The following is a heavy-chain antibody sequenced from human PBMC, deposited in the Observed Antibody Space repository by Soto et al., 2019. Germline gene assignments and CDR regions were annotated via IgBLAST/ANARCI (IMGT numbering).Heavy chain of an antibody. CDR1: GFTFSSYS. D-gene: IGHD3-10*01. V-gene: IGHV3-21*01. CDR2: ISSSSSYI. J-gene: IGHJ3*02. CDR3: AREGGSGSYYTNAFDI. Sequence: EVQLVESGGGRVKPGGSLRLSCAASGFTFSSYSMNWVRQAPGKGLEWVSSISSSSSYIYYADSVKGRFTISRDNAKNSLYLQMNSLRAEDTAVYYCAREGGSGSYYTNAFDIWGQGTMVTVSS.